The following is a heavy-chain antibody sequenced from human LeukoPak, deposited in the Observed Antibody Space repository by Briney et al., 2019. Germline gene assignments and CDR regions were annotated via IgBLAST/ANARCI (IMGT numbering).Heavy chain of an antibody. CDR1: GYSFTSYW. J-gene: IGHJ4*02. CDR2: IYPGDSDT. CDR3: ARHPTYYYDSSGYPYFDY. D-gene: IGHD3-22*01. Sequence: GESLKISCKGSGYSFTSYWIGWVRQMPGKGLEWMGIIYPGDSDTRYSPSFQGQVTISADKSISTAYPQWSSLKASDTAMYYCARHPTYYYDSSGYPYFDYWGQGTLVTVSS. V-gene: IGHV5-51*01.